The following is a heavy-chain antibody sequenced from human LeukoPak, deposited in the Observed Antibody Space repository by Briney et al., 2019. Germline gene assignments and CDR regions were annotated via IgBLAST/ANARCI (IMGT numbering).Heavy chain of an antibody. CDR2: IIPIFGTA. V-gene: IGHV1-69*05. Sequence: ASVKVSCKASGGTFSSYAISWVRQAPGQGLEWMGGIIPIFGTANYAQKFQGRVTVTTDESTSTAYMELSSLRSEDTAVYYCARGLLDYYYYMDVWGKGTTVTVSS. CDR3: ARGLLDYYYYMDV. CDR1: GGTFSSYA. D-gene: IGHD2-15*01. J-gene: IGHJ6*03.